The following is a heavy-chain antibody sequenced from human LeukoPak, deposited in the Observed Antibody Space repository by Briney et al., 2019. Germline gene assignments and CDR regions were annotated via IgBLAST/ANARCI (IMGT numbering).Heavy chain of an antibody. CDR3: ARNPMGSSWYSYYYYMDV. V-gene: IGHV1-18*01. D-gene: IGHD6-13*01. CDR2: ISAYNGNT. Sequence: ASVKVSCKASGYTFISNGISWVRQARGQGLEWMGWISAYNGNTNYAQKLQGRVTMTTDTSTSTAYMELRSLRSDDTAVYYCARNPMGSSWYSYYYYMDVWGKGTTVTVSS. CDR1: GYTFISNG. J-gene: IGHJ6*03.